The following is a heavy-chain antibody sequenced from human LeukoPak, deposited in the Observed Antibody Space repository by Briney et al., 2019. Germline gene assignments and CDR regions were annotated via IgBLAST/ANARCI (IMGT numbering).Heavy chain of an antibody. Sequence: GGSLRLSCAASGFTFSSYGMHWVRQAPGKGLEWVADIWFDGSVSHHADSVKGLFTISRDNSKNTLYLQMNSLRAEDTAVYSCAKFFQSYYNGAYFDCWGPGTLVTVSS. V-gene: IGHV3-33*06. CDR1: GFTFSSYG. D-gene: IGHD3-10*01. CDR2: IWFDGSVS. CDR3: AKFFQSYYNGAYFDC. J-gene: IGHJ4*02.